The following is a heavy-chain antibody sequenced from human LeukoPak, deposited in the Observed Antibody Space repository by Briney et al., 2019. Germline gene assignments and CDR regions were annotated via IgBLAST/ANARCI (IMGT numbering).Heavy chain of an antibody. Sequence: RASVKVSCKASGGTFSSYAISWVRQAPGQGLEWMGRIIPILGIANYAQKSQGRVTITADKSTSTAYMELSSLRSEDTAVYYCARDPDGRAWGQGTLVTVSS. J-gene: IGHJ5*02. CDR3: ARDPDGRA. D-gene: IGHD1-26*01. CDR1: GGTFSSYA. CDR2: IIPILGIA. V-gene: IGHV1-69*04.